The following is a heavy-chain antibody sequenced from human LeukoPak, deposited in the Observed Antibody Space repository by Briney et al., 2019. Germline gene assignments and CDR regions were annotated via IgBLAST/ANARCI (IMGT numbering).Heavy chain of an antibody. V-gene: IGHV3-21*01. D-gene: IGHD6-13*01. CDR1: GFTFSSYS. CDR2: ISSSSSYI. Sequence: GGSLRLSCAASGFTFSSYSMNWVRQAPGKGLGWVSSISSSSSYIYYADSVKGRFTISRDNAKNSLYLQMNSLRAEDTAVYYCARDPYSSSWFDYWGQGTLVTVSS. J-gene: IGHJ4*02. CDR3: ARDPYSSSWFDY.